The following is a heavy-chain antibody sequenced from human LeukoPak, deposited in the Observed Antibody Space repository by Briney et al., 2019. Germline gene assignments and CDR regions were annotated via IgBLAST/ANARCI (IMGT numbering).Heavy chain of an antibody. J-gene: IGHJ6*02. CDR3: ARGYTHGLDV. CDR1: GFAFSSYI. D-gene: IGHD5-18*01. V-gene: IGHV3-21*01. CDR2: ISGSNNYI. Sequence: GGSLRLSCAASGFAFSSYIMNWVRQAPGKGLEWVSCISGSNNYIYYADSVKGRFTISRDNAKNSLYVQMNSLRADDTAVYYCARGYTHGLDVWGQGTTVTVSS.